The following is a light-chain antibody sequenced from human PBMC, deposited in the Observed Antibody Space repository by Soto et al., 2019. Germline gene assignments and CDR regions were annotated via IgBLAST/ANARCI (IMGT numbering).Light chain of an antibody. CDR2: DAS. Sequence: DIQMTQSPSTLSASVGDGVTITCRASQTISGWLAWYQQRPGKAPKLLISDASSLRSGVPSRFSGSGSGTEFTLTISSLHPDDFGSYYCQQYKSYPWTFGHGTKVEV. CDR1: QTISGW. J-gene: IGKJ1*01. V-gene: IGKV1-5*01. CDR3: QQYKSYPWT.